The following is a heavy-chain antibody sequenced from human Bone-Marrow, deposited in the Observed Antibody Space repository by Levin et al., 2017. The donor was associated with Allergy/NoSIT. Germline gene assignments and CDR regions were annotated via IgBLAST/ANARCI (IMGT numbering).Heavy chain of an antibody. V-gene: IGHV1-69*13. D-gene: IGHD2-21*02. CDR1: GGTFSSYA. Sequence: SVKVSCKASGGTFSSYAISWVRQAPGQGLEWMGGIIPIFGTANYAQKFQGRVTITADESTSTAYMELSSLRSEDTAVYYCARLLDCGGDCYSGDYWGQGTLVTVSS. CDR3: ARLLDCGGDCYSGDY. J-gene: IGHJ4*02. CDR2: IIPIFGTA.